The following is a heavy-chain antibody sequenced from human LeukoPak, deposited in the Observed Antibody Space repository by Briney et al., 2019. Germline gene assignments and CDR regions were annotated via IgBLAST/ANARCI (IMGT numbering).Heavy chain of an antibody. CDR1: GFTFSSYA. J-gene: IGHJ3*02. CDR3: AKREGMGAAFDI. CDR2: ISGSGGST. D-gene: IGHD1-26*01. Sequence: HPGGSLRLSCAASGFTFSSYAMSWVRQAPGKGLEWVSAISGSGGSTYYADSVKGRFTISRDNSKNTLYLQVNSLRAEDTAVYYCAKREGMGAAFDIWGQGTMVTVSS. V-gene: IGHV3-23*01.